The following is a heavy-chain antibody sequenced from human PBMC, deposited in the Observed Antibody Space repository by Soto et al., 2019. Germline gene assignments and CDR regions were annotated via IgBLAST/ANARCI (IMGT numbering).Heavy chain of an antibody. J-gene: IGHJ6*02. D-gene: IGHD3-3*01. CDR1: GGSISSGGYT. CDR3: ARGTIFGVGYGMDV. Sequence: PSETLSLTCAVSGGSISSGGYTWNWIWQPPGKGLEWLGYIYHSGSTYYSPSLQSRVTISVDLSKNQFSLKLSSVTAADTAVYYCARGTIFGVGYGMDVWGQGTTVTVSS. V-gene: IGHV4-30-2*01. CDR2: IYHSGST.